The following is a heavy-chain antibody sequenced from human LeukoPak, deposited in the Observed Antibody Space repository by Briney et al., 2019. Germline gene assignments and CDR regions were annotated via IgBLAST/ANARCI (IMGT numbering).Heavy chain of an antibody. J-gene: IGHJ4*02. CDR1: GFTFSSYA. V-gene: IGHV3-23*01. CDR2: ISGSGGST. D-gene: IGHD6-19*01. Sequence: GSLRLSCAASGFTFSSYAMSWVRQAPGKGLEWVSAISGSGGSTYYADSVKGRFTISRDNPKNTLYLQMNSLRAEDTAVYYCAARYSSGWYVGYWGQGTLVTVSS. CDR3: AARYSSGWYVGY.